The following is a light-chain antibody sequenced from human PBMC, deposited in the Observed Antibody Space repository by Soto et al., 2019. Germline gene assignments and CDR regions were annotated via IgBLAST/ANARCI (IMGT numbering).Light chain of an antibody. CDR3: QQYGSSPKT. V-gene: IGKV3-20*01. J-gene: IGKJ1*01. CDR2: TAS. CDR1: QSVSSNY. Sequence: EIVLTQSPGTLSLSPGERATLSCRASQSVSSNYLAWFQQKPGQAPRLLIYTASSRATGIPDRFRGSGSGTDFTLPISRLEPEDFAVYYCQQYGSSPKTFGQGTKVEI.